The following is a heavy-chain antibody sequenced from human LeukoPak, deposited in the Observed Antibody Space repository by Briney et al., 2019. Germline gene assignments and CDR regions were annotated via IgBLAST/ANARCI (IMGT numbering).Heavy chain of an antibody. J-gene: IGHJ4*02. CDR1: GGSFSGYY. CDR3: ARVTVSNYFDY. V-gene: IGHV4-34*01. Sequence: KPSETLSLTCAVYGGSFSGYYWSWIRQPPGKGLEWIGEINHSGSTNYNPSLKSRVTISVDTSKNQFSLKLSSVTAADTAVYYCARVTVSNYFDYWGQGTLVTVSS. CDR2: INHSGST.